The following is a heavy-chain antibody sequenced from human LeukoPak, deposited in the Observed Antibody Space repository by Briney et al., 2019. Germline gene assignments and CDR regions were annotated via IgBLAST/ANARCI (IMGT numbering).Heavy chain of an antibody. CDR2: ISSSGGYI. D-gene: IGHD4-17*01. Sequence: GGSLRLSCAASGFSLKTYSMTWVRQAPGKGLESVSTISSSGGYIYYADSVKGRFTISRDTAKNSLYLQMNSLRVEDTAVYNCARLRDTVTSASDYWGQGTLVTVSS. CDR1: GFSLKTYS. V-gene: IGHV3-21*01. J-gene: IGHJ4*02. CDR3: ARLRDTVTSASDY.